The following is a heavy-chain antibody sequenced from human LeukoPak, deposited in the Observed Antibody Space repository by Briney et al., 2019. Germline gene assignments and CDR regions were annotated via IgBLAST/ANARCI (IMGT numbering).Heavy chain of an antibody. CDR2: IYHSGST. Sequence: SETLSLTCTVSGYSISSGYYWDWIRQPPGKGLEWIGSIYHSGSTYYNPSLKSRVTISVDTSKNQFSLKLSSVTAADTAVYYCAREESRYFFLYNRYWFDPWGQGTLVTVSS. CDR1: GYSISSGYY. V-gene: IGHV4-38-2*02. D-gene: IGHD1-1*01. CDR3: AREESRYFFLYNRYWFDP. J-gene: IGHJ5*02.